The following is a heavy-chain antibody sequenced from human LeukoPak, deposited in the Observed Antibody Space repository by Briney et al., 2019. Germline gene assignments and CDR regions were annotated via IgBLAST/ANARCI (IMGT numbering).Heavy chain of an antibody. V-gene: IGHV3-30*03. J-gene: IGHJ3*02. CDR3: ARESYGDYEGESNAFDI. CDR1: GFTFSSYG. Sequence: GGSLRLSCAASGFTFSSYGMHWVRQAPGKGLEWVAVISYDGSNKYYADSVKGRFTISRDNSKNTLYLQMNSLRAEDTAVYYCARESYGDYEGESNAFDIWGQGTMVTVSS. D-gene: IGHD4-17*01. CDR2: ISYDGSNK.